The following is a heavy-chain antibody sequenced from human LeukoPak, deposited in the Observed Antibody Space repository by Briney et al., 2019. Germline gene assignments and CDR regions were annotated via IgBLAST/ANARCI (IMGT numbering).Heavy chain of an antibody. Sequence: QPGGSLRLSCAASGFTFSSYAMSWVRQAPGKGLEWVAAISGSGGSTYYADSVKGRFTISRDNFKNTLYLQMNSLRAEDTAVYYCAKVRGPYSSGWSYDAFDIWGQGTMVTVSS. D-gene: IGHD6-19*01. CDR2: ISGSGGST. J-gene: IGHJ3*02. CDR3: AKVRGPYSSGWSYDAFDI. V-gene: IGHV3-23*01. CDR1: GFTFSSYA.